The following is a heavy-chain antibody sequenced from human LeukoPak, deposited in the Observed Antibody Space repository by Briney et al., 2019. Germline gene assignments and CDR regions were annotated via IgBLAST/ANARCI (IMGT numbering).Heavy chain of an antibody. V-gene: IGHV4-34*01. Sequence: SETLSLTCAVYGGSFSGYYWSWIRQPPGKGLEWIGEINHSGSTNYNPSLKSRVTILVDTSKNQFSLKLSSVTAADTAVYYCARGNYYDILTGYYSPNWFDPWGQGTLVTVSS. D-gene: IGHD3-9*01. J-gene: IGHJ5*02. CDR2: INHSGST. CDR3: ARGNYYDILTGYYSPNWFDP. CDR1: GGSFSGYY.